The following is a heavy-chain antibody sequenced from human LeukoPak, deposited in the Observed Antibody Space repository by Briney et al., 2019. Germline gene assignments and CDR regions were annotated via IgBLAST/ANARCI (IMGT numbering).Heavy chain of an antibody. D-gene: IGHD3-10*01. V-gene: IGHV3-66*02. CDR2: IYSGGST. CDR3: ARDRNRVRGYYYYGMDV. CDR1: GLTVSSNY. Sequence: GGSLRLSCAASGLTVSSNYMSWVRQAPGKGLEWVSVIYSGGSTYYADSVKGRFTISRDNSKNTLYLQMNSLRAEDTAVYYCARDRNRVRGYYYYGMDVWGQGTTVTVSS. J-gene: IGHJ6*02.